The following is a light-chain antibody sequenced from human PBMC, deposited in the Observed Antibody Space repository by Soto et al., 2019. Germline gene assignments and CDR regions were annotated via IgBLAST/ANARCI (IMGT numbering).Light chain of an antibody. CDR3: QQRRT. V-gene: IGKV3-11*01. J-gene: IGKJ1*01. Sequence: DIVLTQSPATLSLSPGERATLSCRASQSVTNSLAWYQQQPGQAPRLLIYHASNRATGVPARFSGSGSGTDFTLTISSLEPADFAVYYCQQRRTFGQGTKVDIK. CDR2: HAS. CDR1: QSVTNS.